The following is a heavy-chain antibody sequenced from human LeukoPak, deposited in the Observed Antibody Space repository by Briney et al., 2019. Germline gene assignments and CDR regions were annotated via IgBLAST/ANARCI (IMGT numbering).Heavy chain of an antibody. CDR3: AKYRGFGDSYDS. CDR1: GFTFSSYA. CDR2: IGGSGGST. V-gene: IGHV3-23*01. D-gene: IGHD3-10*01. Sequence: GGSLRLSCAASGFTFSSYAMSWVRQAPGKGLEWVSSIGGSGGSTYYADSVKGRSTISRDTSKNTLYLQMKSLRAEDTAVYYCAKYRGFGDSYDSWGQGTLVTVSS. J-gene: IGHJ4*02.